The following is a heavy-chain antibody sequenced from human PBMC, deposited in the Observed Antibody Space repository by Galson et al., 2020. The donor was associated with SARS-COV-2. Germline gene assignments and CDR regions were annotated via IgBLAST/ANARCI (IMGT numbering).Heavy chain of an antibody. CDR1: ELTFRNSW. CDR3: ARVGTRSGWKYYFDY. CDR2: INSDGSST. Sequence: TGGPLRPPCAAPELTFRNSWMPWVRKAPGKGLVWVSRINSDGSSTTYADSVKARLPIPRDNAKNTLYLKMNSLRAEDTAVYYCARVGTRSGWKYYFDYWGQGTLVTVSS. D-gene: IGHD6-19*01. J-gene: IGHJ4*02. V-gene: IGHV3-74*01.